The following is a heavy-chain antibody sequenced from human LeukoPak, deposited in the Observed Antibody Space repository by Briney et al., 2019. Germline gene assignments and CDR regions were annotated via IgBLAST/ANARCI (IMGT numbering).Heavy chain of an antibody. V-gene: IGHV4-59*01. J-gene: IGHJ6*03. D-gene: IGHD6-13*01. CDR2: IYYSGST. CDR3: AREVAVSWTYYMDV. Sequence: SETLSLTCTVSGGSISSYYWSWIRQPPGKGLEWIGYIYYSGSTNYNPSLKSRVTISVDTSKNQFSLKLSSVTAADTAVYYCAREVAVSWTYYMDVWGKGTTVTVSS. CDR1: GGSISSYY.